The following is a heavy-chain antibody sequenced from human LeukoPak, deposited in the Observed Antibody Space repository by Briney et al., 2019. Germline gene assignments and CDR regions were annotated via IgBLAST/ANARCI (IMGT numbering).Heavy chain of an antibody. D-gene: IGHD6-6*01. CDR1: GFLFRTYA. CDR2: ISCSGGGT. CDR3: SKEDSSSTGYSFEY. J-gene: IGHJ4*02. V-gene: IGHV3-23*01. Sequence: GGSLRLSYAVWGFLFRTYAMSLVRQAPGMGLEWVSAISCSGGGTYYADSVKGRFTISRDNAKNTLYLLMNYLRAEDTAVYYWSKEDSSSTGYSFEYWAQGTLVTVSS.